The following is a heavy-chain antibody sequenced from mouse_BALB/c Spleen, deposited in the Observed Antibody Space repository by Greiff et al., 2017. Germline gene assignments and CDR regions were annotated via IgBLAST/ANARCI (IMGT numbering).Heavy chain of an antibody. J-gene: IGHJ4*01. V-gene: IGHV5-12-2*01. CDR1: GFTFSSYT. CDR3: ARHVITTGYAMDY. Sequence: EVKLMESGGGLVQPGGSLKLSCAASGFTFSSYTMSWVRQTPEKRLEWVAYISNGGGSTYYPDTVKGRFTISRDNAKNTLYLQMSSLKSEDTAMYYCARHVITTGYAMDYWGQGTSVTVSS. D-gene: IGHD2-4*01. CDR2: ISNGGGST.